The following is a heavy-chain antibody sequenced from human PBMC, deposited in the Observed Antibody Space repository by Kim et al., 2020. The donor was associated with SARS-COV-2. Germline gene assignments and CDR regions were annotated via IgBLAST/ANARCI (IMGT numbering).Heavy chain of an antibody. CDR3: AVVASNYYYYMDV. D-gene: IGHD2-15*01. CDR2: INTNTGNP. CDR1: GYTFTSYA. J-gene: IGHJ6*03. V-gene: IGHV7-4-1*02. Sequence: ASVKVSCKASGYTFTSYAMNWVRQAPGQGLEWMGWINTNTGNPTYAQGFTGRFVFSLDTSVSTAYLQISSLKAEDTAVYYCAVVASNYYYYMDVWGKGTTVTVS.